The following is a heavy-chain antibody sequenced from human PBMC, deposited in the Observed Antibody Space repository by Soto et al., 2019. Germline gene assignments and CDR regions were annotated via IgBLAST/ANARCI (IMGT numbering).Heavy chain of an antibody. CDR2: ISSSGSTI. Sequence: PGWSLRLSCAASGFTFSSYEMNWVRQAPGKGLEWVSYISSSGSTIYYADSVKGRLTISRDNAKNSLYLQMNSLRAEDTAVYYCARDRRLRPFDYWGQGTLVTVAS. CDR3: ARDRRLRPFDY. D-gene: IGHD4-17*01. J-gene: IGHJ4*02. V-gene: IGHV3-48*03. CDR1: GFTFSSYE.